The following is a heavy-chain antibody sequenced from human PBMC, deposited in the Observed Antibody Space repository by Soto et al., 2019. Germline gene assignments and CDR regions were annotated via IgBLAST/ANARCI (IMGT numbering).Heavy chain of an antibody. Sequence: SETLSLTCSVSGDSISTVDYFWAWIRQPPGQALEYIGYIYKSTTTYYNPSFESRVAISLDTSKSQFSLNVTSVTAADTAVYFCARGRYCLTGRCFPNWFDSWGQGTLVT. CDR3: ARGRYCLTGRCFPNWFDS. CDR2: IYKSTTT. V-gene: IGHV4-30-4*01. CDR1: GDSISTVDYF. D-gene: IGHD2-15*01. J-gene: IGHJ5*01.